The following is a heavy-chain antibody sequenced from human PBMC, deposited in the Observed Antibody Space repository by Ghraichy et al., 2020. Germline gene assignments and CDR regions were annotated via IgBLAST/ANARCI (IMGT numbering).Heavy chain of an antibody. V-gene: IGHV3-11*06. CDR2: ISFSGSPT. CDR3: ARGYSYGAGRTFDI. D-gene: IGHD5-18*01. J-gene: IGHJ4*02. CDR1: GFTFSDYF. Sequence: GESLNISCAASGFTFSDYFMTWIRQAPGKGLEWVSYISFSGSPTTYADAVRGRFTISRDNAKSTLYLQMNSLRAEDTAVYYCARGYSYGAGRTFDIWGQGTLVTGSS.